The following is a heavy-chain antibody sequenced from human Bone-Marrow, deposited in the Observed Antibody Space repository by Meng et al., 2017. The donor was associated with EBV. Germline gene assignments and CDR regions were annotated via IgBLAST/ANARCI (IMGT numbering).Heavy chain of an antibody. CDR1: VCTFSSYA. V-gene: IGHV1-69*01. CDR3: TEEMATIAF. Sequence: ARHVATGRGVNERWSAVKVSCKASVCTFSSYATRCVRHAPGQGLEWMGGIIPIFATANYAQKVQGRVTITADESTSTAYMELSSLRSEDTDVYYCTEEMATIAFWGQGTLVTVSS. D-gene: IGHD5-24*01. CDR2: IIPIFATA. J-gene: IGHJ4*02.